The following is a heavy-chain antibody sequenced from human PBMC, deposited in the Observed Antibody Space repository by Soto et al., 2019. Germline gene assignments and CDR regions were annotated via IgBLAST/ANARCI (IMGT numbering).Heavy chain of an antibody. CDR2: ISSSSSYI. Sequence: GGSLRLSCAASGLTFSSYSMNWVRQAPGKGLEWVSSISSSSSYIYYADSVKGRFTIFRDNAKNSLYLQMNSLRAEDTAVYYCARVAGFYYFDYWGQGTLVTVSS. CDR3: ARVAGFYYFDY. J-gene: IGHJ4*02. D-gene: IGHD6-19*01. CDR1: GLTFSSYS. V-gene: IGHV3-21*01.